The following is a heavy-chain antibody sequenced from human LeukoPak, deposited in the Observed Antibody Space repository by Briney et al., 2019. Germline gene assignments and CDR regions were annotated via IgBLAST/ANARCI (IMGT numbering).Heavy chain of an antibody. J-gene: IGHJ6*02. Sequence: ASVKVSCKASGYTFTSFGITWVRQAPGQGLEWMGWITVRNDDTRYARKYQGRVTMTTDTSTTTAYMELRSLRSDDTAIYYCARDRYYGTGCHPEGGSMDVWGQGTTVTVSS. V-gene: IGHV1-18*01. CDR3: ARDRYYGTGCHPEGGSMDV. D-gene: IGHD3-10*01. CDR2: ITVRNDDT. CDR1: GYTFTSFG.